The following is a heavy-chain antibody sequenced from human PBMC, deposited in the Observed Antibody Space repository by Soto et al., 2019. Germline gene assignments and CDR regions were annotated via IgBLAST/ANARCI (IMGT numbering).Heavy chain of an antibody. J-gene: IGHJ6*02. CDR1: GGTFSSYA. D-gene: IGHD3-9*01. Sequence: SVKVSCKASGGTFSSYAISWVRQAPGQGLEWMGGIIPIFGTANYAQKFQGRVTITADESTSTAYMELRSLTSEDTAVYYIARDYDILAGPGDYYYGMDVWGQGTTVTVSS. V-gene: IGHV1-69*13. CDR3: ARDYDILAGPGDYYYGMDV. CDR2: IIPIFGTA.